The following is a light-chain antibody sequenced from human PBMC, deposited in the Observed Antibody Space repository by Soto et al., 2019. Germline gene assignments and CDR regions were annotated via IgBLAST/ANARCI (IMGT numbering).Light chain of an antibody. CDR3: SSYTSSAPFYV. CDR2: DVN. CDR1: STDVDGYDY. V-gene: IGLV2-14*03. Sequence: QSVLTQPASVSGSPGQSITISCTGASTDVDGYDYVSWYQQHPGQAPKLMIYDVNNRPSGVSYRFSGSKSGDMASLTISGLQAEDDADYYCSSYTSSAPFYVFGTGTKLTVL. J-gene: IGLJ1*01.